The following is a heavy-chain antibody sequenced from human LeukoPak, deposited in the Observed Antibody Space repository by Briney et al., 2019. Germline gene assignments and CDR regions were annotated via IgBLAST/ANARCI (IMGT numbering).Heavy chain of an antibody. V-gene: IGHV5-51*01. D-gene: IGHD5-18*01. CDR1: GYSFTSYW. Sequence: PGESLKISCKGSGYSFTSYWIGWVRQMPGKGLEWVGIIYPGDSDTRYSPSFQGQVTISADKSISTAYLQWSSLKAPDTAMYYCAKSVDTAMVTLSYNWFDPWGQGTLVTVSS. CDR2: IYPGDSDT. CDR3: AKSVDTAMVTLSYNWFDP. J-gene: IGHJ5*02.